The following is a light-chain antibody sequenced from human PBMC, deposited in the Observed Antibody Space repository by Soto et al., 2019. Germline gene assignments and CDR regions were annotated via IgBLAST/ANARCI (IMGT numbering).Light chain of an antibody. J-gene: IGKJ2*01. V-gene: IGKV3-20*01. CDR1: QSVSSSY. CDR3: QQYGSSPYT. Sequence: EIVLTQSPGTLSLSPGDRATLSCRASQSVSSSYLAWYRQKPGQAPRLLIYDASSRASGIPDRFSGSGSGADFTLTISRLEPEDFAVYSCQQYGSSPYTFAQGTKLEIK. CDR2: DAS.